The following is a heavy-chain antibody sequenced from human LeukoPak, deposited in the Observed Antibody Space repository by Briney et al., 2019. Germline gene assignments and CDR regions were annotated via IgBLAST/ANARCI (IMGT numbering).Heavy chain of an antibody. Sequence: GGSLRLSCEASGFTFVNCGFHWVRQAPVKALEWVAFISYNGNQKYGDSVKGRFTISRDNSKSTLYLQMNGLRPEDTAVYYCARGPLDISRWTNAFDIWGQGTLVTVSS. CDR2: ISYNGNQ. J-gene: IGHJ3*02. D-gene: IGHD2-2*03. V-gene: IGHV3-30-3*01. CDR3: ARGPLDISRWTNAFDI. CDR1: GFTFVNCG.